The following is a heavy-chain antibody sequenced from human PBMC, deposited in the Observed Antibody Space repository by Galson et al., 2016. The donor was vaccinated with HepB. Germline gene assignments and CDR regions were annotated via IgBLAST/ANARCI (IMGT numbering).Heavy chain of an antibody. J-gene: IGHJ4*02. V-gene: IGHV3-21*06. CDR1: GFTFRNYA. Sequence: SLRLSCAASGFTFRNYAMNWVRQAPGKGLEWVSSISSSSSSMFYADSVKGRFTISRDNAENSLYVQMSSLRAEDTAVYYCARNDDLNQGIDYWGQGTLVTVSS. D-gene: IGHD1-1*01. CDR2: ISSSSSSM. CDR3: ARNDDLNQGIDY.